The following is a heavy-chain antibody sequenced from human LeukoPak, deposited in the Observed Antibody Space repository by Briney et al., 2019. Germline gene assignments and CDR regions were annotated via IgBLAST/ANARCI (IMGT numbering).Heavy chain of an antibody. D-gene: IGHD6-13*01. CDR2: ISAYNGNT. J-gene: IGHJ5*02. CDR1: GYTFTSYG. Sequence: ASVKVSWKASGYTFTSYGISWVRQAPGQGLEWMGWISAYNGNTNYAQKLQGRVTMTTDTSTSTAYMELRSLRSDDTAVYYCARGLENRIAAAGVGLFDPWGQGTLVTVSS. CDR3: ARGLENRIAAAGVGLFDP. V-gene: IGHV1-18*01.